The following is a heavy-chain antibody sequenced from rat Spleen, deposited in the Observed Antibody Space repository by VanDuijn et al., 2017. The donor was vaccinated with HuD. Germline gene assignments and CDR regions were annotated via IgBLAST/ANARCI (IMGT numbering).Heavy chain of an antibody. V-gene: IGHV5-31*01. CDR1: GFTFNNYW. Sequence: EVQLVESGGGLVQPGRSLKLSCVASGFTFNNYWMTWIRQAPGKGLEWVASITNTGGSTYYPDSVKGRFTISRDNAKSTLYLQMNSLRSEDTATYYCTRRGYSSYIYGWYFDFWGPGTMVTVSS. CDR2: ITNTGGST. J-gene: IGHJ1*01. D-gene: IGHD1-2*01. CDR3: TRRGYSSYIYGWYFDF.